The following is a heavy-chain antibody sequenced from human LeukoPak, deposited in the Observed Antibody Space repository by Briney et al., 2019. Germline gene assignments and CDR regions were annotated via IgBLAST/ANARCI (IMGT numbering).Heavy chain of an antibody. CDR3: ARGDAFAI. Sequence: SGGSLRLSCAAAGFTFSRYWIHWGRQVPGKGLMWVSRINSDEITTNYADSVKGRFRISRDNARSTRYLEMNSLRDENAAVYYCARGDAFAIWGQGALVTVSS. CDR2: INSDEITT. CDR1: GFTFSRYW. V-gene: IGHV3-74*01. J-gene: IGHJ3*02.